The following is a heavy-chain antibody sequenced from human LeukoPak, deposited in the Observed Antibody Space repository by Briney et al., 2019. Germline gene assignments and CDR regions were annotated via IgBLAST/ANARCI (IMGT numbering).Heavy chain of an antibody. CDR2: ISAYNGNT. CDR1: GYTFTSYG. Sequence: GASVKVSCKASGYTFTSYGISWVRQAPGQGLEWMGWISAYNGNTNYAQKLQGRVTMTTDASTSTAYMELRSLRSDDTAVYYCALLRYFDWPDGYWGQGTLVTVSS. CDR3: ALLRYFDWPDGY. J-gene: IGHJ4*02. V-gene: IGHV1-18*01. D-gene: IGHD3-9*01.